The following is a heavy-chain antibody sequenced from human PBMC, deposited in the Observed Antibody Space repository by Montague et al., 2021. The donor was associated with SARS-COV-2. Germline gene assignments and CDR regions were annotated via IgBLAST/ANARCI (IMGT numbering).Heavy chain of an antibody. Sequence: SETLSLTCAVYGGSFSGYYWSWIRQPPGKGLEWIGQINHSGSTNXNPSLKSRVTISVDTSKNQFSLKLSSVTAADTAVYYCARGRTDSGANYVFGCGYYWTDQNWFDAWGQGTLVTVSS. D-gene: IGHD3-3*01. CDR2: INHSGST. J-gene: IGHJ5*02. CDR1: GGSFSGYY. V-gene: IGHV4-34*01. CDR3: ARGRTDSGANYVFGCGYYWTDQNWFDA.